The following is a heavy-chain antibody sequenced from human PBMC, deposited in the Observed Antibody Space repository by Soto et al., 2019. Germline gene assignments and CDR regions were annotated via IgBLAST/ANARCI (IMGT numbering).Heavy chain of an antibody. CDR2: IWYDGSNK. CDR1: GFTFSSYG. J-gene: IGHJ4*02. D-gene: IGHD1-7*01. Sequence: HPGGSLRLSCAASGFTFSSYGMHWVRQAPGKGLEWVAVIWYDGSNKYYADSVKGRFTISRDNSKNTLYLQMNSLRAEDTAVYYCARDASYRVGRITGTRFLWFDYWGQGTLVTVSS. CDR3: ARDASYRVGRITGTRFLWFDY. V-gene: IGHV3-33*01.